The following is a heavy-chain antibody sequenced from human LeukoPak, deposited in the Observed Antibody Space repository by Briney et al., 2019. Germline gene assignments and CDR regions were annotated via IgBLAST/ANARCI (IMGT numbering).Heavy chain of an antibody. D-gene: IGHD2-2*01. Sequence: RGESLKISCKGSGYSFTTYWIGWVRQMPGKGLEWMGIIYPGDSDTKYSPSFQGQVTISVDKSIRTAYLQWNSLKASDTAMYYCARGRGFCSRTSCPLDYWGQGTLVTVSS. CDR2: IYPGDSDT. J-gene: IGHJ4*02. V-gene: IGHV5-51*01. CDR1: GYSFTTYW. CDR3: ARGRGFCSRTSCPLDY.